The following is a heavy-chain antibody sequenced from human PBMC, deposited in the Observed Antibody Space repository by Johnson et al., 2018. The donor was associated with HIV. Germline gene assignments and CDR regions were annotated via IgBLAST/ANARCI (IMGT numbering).Heavy chain of an antibody. CDR2: ISYDGSNK. CDR1: GFTFSSYA. CDR3: AREGGAVASRGFYI. J-gene: IGHJ3*02. D-gene: IGHD6-19*01. Sequence: QVQLVESGGGVVQPGRSLRLSCAASGFTFSSYAMHWVRQAPGKGLEWVAVISYDGSNKYYADSVKGRFTISRDNSKNTLYLQMNSLRAEDTAVYYCAREGGAVASRGFYIWGQGTMVTVSS. V-gene: IGHV3-30-3*01.